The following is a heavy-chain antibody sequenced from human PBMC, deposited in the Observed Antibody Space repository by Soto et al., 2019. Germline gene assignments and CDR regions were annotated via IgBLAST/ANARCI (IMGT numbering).Heavy chain of an antibody. CDR3: ARGYIDSLFYYYYYGMDG. CDR2: ISAYNGNT. J-gene: IGHJ6*02. Sequence: VQLVQSGAEVKKPGASVKVSCKSSGYTFTSYGISWVRQAPGQGLEWMGWISAYNGNTNYAQKLQGRVTTTTDTSTSTADMELRSLRSDDTAVYYCARGYIDSLFYYYYYGMDGWGQGTTVTVSS. V-gene: IGHV1-18*01. D-gene: IGHD6-13*01. CDR1: GYTFTSYG.